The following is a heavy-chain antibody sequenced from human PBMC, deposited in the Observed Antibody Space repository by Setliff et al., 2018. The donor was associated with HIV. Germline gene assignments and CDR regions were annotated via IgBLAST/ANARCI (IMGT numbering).Heavy chain of an antibody. Sequence: SETLSLTCAVYGGSFGAYYWTWIRQPPGKGLEWIGEINRSGNTKYNPSLQSRVTVSVDTSKPQFSLEMSSLTAADTAVYYCAITLVGVTTEMYWGQGTLVTVSS. CDR3: AITLVGVTTEMY. D-gene: IGHD2-21*02. V-gene: IGHV4-34*01. CDR2: INRSGNT. J-gene: IGHJ4*02. CDR1: GGSFGAYY.